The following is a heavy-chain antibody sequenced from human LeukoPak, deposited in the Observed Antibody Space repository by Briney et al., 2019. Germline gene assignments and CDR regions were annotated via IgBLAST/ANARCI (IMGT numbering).Heavy chain of an antibody. V-gene: IGHV4-59*01. J-gene: IGHJ4*02. Sequence: TSETLSLXCTVSGGSISSYYWSWIRQPPGKGLEWIGYIYYSGSTNYNPSLKSRVTISVDTSKNQFSLKLSSVTAADTAVYYCARDGGYCSGGSCYGYWGQGTLVTVSS. CDR1: GGSISSYY. CDR2: IYYSGST. D-gene: IGHD2-15*01. CDR3: ARDGGYCSGGSCYGY.